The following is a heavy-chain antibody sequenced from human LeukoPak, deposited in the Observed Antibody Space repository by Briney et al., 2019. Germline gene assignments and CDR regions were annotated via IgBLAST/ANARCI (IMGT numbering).Heavy chain of an antibody. CDR3: ASDRVNYGLDV. Sequence: GGSLRLSCAASGFTFSIYWMHWVRQVPGKGLVWVSRIKNDGSETNYADSVKGRFAISRDSAQNTLYLQMSSLRVDDTAVYYCASDRVNYGLDVWGQGTTVSVSS. J-gene: IGHJ6*02. CDR2: IKNDGSET. CDR1: GFTFSIYW. V-gene: IGHV3-74*01.